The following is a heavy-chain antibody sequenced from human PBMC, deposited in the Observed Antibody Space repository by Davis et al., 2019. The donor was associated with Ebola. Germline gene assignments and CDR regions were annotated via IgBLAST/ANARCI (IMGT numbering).Heavy chain of an antibody. J-gene: IGHJ4*02. CDR2: INADNGDR. CDR1: GYSFTKQW. D-gene: IGHD3-10*01. CDR3: ARDQLRGLVIFYYFDY. Sequence: ASVKVSCKGSGYSFTKQWIGWVRQMPGKGLEWMGWINADNGDRFYSQRFRDRLTITRDTSASTVYMELTGLRSEDTAVYYCARDQLRGLVIFYYFDYWGQGTLVTVSS. V-gene: IGHV1-3*01.